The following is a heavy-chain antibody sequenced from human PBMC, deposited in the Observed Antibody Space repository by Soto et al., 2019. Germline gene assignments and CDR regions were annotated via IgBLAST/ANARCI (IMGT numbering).Heavy chain of an antibody. Sequence: SETLSLTCTVSGVSISNSSYYWGWIRRPPGKGLEWIGTIYYSGITYYNPSLKSRVTISVDTSKNQFSLKLTSVTAAGTAVYYCARHGSNWGQGTLVTISS. CDR2: IYYSGIT. CDR3: ARHGSN. V-gene: IGHV4-39*01. CDR1: GVSISNSSYY. J-gene: IGHJ4*02.